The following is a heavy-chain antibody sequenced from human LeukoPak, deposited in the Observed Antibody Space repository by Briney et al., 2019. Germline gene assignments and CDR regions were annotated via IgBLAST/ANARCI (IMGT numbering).Heavy chain of an antibody. CDR3: ARAPRYCSGGSCYKGYFDY. J-gene: IGHJ4*02. CDR1: GGSISSYY. V-gene: IGHV4-59*01. CDR2: IYYSGST. Sequence: SETLSLTCTVSGGSISSYYWSWIRQPPGKGLEWIGYIYYSGSTNYNPSLKSRVTISVDTSKNQFSLKLSSVTAADTAVYYCARAPRYCSGGSCYKGYFDYWGQGTLVTVSS. D-gene: IGHD2-15*01.